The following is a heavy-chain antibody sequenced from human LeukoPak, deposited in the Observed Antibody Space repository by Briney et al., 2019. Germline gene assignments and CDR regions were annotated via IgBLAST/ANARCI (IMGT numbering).Heavy chain of an antibody. J-gene: IGHJ5*02. V-gene: IGHV3-23*01. D-gene: IGHD6-19*01. CDR2: ISHDGMNA. CDR3: AKDGAQYSSGPECDP. Sequence: GGSLRLSCAASGLHFSGTAMSWVRQAPGKGLEWVSAISHDGMNAYYADSVKGRFTISRDKSKKTVSLEMSSLTAADTGVYYCAKDGAQYSSGPECDPRGQGALVTVSP. CDR1: GLHFSGTA.